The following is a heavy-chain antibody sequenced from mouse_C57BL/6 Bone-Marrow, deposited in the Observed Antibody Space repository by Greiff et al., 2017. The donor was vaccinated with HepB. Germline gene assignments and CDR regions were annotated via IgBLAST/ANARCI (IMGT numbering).Heavy chain of an antibody. Sequence: VQLQQSGAELVRPGASVKLSCTASGFNIKDDYMHWVKQRPEQGLEWIGWIDPENGDTEYASKFQGKATITADTSSNTAYLQLSSLTSEDTAVYYCTTWGYGSSLWYFDVWGTGTTVTVSS. D-gene: IGHD1-1*01. V-gene: IGHV14-4*01. J-gene: IGHJ1*03. CDR1: GFNIKDDY. CDR2: IDPENGDT. CDR3: TTWGYGSSLWYFDV.